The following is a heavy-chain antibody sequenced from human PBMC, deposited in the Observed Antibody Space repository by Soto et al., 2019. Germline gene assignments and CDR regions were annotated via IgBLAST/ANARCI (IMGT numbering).Heavy chain of an antibody. Sequence: LMXCCATSVFTFSSYAMHWVRQAPGKGLEWVAVISYDGSNKYYADSVKGRFTISRDNSKNTLYLQMNSLRAEDTAVYYCAREGTVVTGPFDYWGQGTLVTVSS. J-gene: IGHJ4*02. CDR3: AREGTVVTGPFDY. D-gene: IGHD2-15*01. V-gene: IGHV3-30-3*01. CDR2: ISYDGSNK. CDR1: VFTFSSYA.